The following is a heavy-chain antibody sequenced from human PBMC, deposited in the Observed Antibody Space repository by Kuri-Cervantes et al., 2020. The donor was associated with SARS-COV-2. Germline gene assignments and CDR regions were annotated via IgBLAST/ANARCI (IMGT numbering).Heavy chain of an antibody. J-gene: IGHJ4*02. V-gene: IGHV3-23*01. D-gene: IGHD4-17*01. CDR3: ARAHTGPDY. CDR2: ISGSGGST. Sequence: ETLSLTCAASGFTFSSYAMSWVRQAPGKGLEWVSAISGSGGSTYYADSVKGRFTISRDNSKNTLYLQMNSLRVEDTAVYYCARAHTGPDYWGQGTLVTISS. CDR1: GFTFSSYA.